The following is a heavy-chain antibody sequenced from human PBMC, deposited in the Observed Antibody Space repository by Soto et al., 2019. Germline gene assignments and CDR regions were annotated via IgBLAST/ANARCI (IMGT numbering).Heavy chain of an antibody. J-gene: IGHJ6*02. CDR2: IDTAGDT. CDR1: GFTFSSYD. V-gene: IGHV3-13*01. CDR3: TRVSPPHYYSGIEV. Sequence: EVQLVESGGGLVPPGGSLRLSCAASGFTFSSYDMHWDRQTIGKSLEWVSSIDTAGDTYYVDSVKGRFTISRENAKNSWHLQMNSLRAGAPAVSFCTRVSPPHYYSGIEVWVQGTTVTVPS.